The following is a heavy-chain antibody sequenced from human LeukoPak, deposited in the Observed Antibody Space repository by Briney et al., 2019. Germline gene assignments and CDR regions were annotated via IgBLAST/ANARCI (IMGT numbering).Heavy chain of an antibody. Sequence: GGSLRLSCAASGFTFSSYGMHWARQAPGKGLEWVAFIRYDGSNKYYADSVKGRFTISRDNSKNTLYLQMNSLRAEDTAVYYCAKDGVRYGDKYNWFDPWGQGTLVTVSS. CDR2: IRYDGSNK. CDR1: GFTFSSYG. J-gene: IGHJ5*02. D-gene: IGHD3-10*01. CDR3: AKDGVRYGDKYNWFDP. V-gene: IGHV3-30*02.